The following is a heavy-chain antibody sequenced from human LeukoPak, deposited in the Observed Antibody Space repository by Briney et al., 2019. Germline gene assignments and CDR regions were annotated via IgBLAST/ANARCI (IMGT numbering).Heavy chain of an antibody. CDR1: GFNFRSAW. CDR2: IKSKTDGGTT. J-gene: IGHJ4*02. CDR3: TTDNVYDSSGYLHDWYYFDY. V-gene: IGHV3-15*01. Sequence: GGSLRLSCTASGFNFRSAWMSWVRQAPGKGLEWVGRIKSKTDGGTTDYAAPVKGRFTISRDDSKNTLYLQMNSLKTEDTAVYYCTTDNVYDSSGYLHDWYYFDYWGQGTLVTVSS. D-gene: IGHD3-22*01.